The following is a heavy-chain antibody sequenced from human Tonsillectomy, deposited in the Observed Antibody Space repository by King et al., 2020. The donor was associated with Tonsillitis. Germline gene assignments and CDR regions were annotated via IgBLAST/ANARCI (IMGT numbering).Heavy chain of an antibody. CDR3: AKDASNSWFDY. CDR2: ITGSGSST. V-gene: IGHV3-23*04. Sequence: VQLVESGGDLVQPGGSLRLSCAASGFTFSSYGMGWVRQAPGKGLEWVSSITGSGSSTYYADSVRGRFTISRDNSKNTLSLQMSSLRAEDTAVYYCAKDASNSWFDYWGQGALVTVSS. CDR1: GFTFSSYG. D-gene: IGHD6-13*01. J-gene: IGHJ4*02.